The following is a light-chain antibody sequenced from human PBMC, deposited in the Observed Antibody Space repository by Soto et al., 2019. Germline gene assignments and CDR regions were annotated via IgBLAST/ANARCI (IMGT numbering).Light chain of an antibody. CDR3: LKHYAWPCT. CDR1: QSVSGY. Sequence: EIVMTQSPGTVSVFPGETVTLSCRASQSVSGYLDWFHQKPGQAPRLVLLRIFTRAIGVPARFSGSGSETEFTLTILGLQSEDTGVYYCLKHYAWPCTFGQGTKVEIK. CDR2: RIF. V-gene: IGKV3-15*01. J-gene: IGKJ1*01.